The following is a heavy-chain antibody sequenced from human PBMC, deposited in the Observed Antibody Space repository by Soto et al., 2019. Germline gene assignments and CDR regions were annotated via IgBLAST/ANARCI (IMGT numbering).Heavy chain of an antibody. CDR2: IYYSGST. Sequence: SETLSLTCTVSGGSISSYYWSWIRQPPGKGLEWIGYIYYSGSTNYNPSLKSRVTISVDTSKNQFSLKLSSVTAADTAVYYCAASRTILDTDYWGQGTLVTVSS. D-gene: IGHD3-3*01. CDR3: AASRTILDTDY. CDR1: GGSISSYY. V-gene: IGHV4-59*01. J-gene: IGHJ4*02.